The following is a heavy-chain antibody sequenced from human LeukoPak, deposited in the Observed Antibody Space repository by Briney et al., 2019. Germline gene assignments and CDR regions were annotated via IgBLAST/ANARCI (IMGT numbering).Heavy chain of an antibody. CDR3: ARSHIVAVTGFAFDI. CDR2: IYYNGST. V-gene: IGHV4-59*08. CDR1: GGSISGYY. Sequence: SETLSLTCTVSGGSISGYYWSWIRQPPGKGLEWIGYIYYNGSTNYNPSLKSRVTITVDTSKNQFSLQLSSVTAADTTVYYCARSHIVAVTGFAFDIWGQGTLVTVSS. D-gene: IGHD2-21*02. J-gene: IGHJ3*02.